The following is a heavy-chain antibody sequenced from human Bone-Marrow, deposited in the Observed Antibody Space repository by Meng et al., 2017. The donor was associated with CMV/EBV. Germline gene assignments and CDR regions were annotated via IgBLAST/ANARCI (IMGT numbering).Heavy chain of an antibody. CDR2: VTTSGDTT. V-gene: IGHV3-23*01. D-gene: IGHD3-3*01. CDR3: AKDLPTYDFWSGDGGY. J-gene: IGHJ4*02. Sequence: GESLKIFCAASGFTVSSNYMSWVRQAPGKGLEWVSTVTTSGDTTHYAGSVKGRFTISRDNSKNTLYLQMNGLRAEDTAVYYCAKDLPTYDFWSGDGGYWGQGTLVTVSS. CDR1: GFTVSSNY.